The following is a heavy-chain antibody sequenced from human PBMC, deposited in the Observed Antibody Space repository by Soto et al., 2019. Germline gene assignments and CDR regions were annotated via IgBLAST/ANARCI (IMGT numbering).Heavy chain of an antibody. D-gene: IGHD6-13*01. J-gene: IGHJ5*01. Sequence: SETLSLTCTVSGGSISSGGYYWSWIRQHPGKGLEWIGYIYYSGSTYYNPSLKSRVTISVDTSKNQFSLKLSSVTAADTAVYYCARQKTYSSSWYDSWGQGTLVTVSS. CDR2: IYYSGST. V-gene: IGHV4-31*03. CDR3: ARQKTYSSSWYDS. CDR1: GGSISSGGYY.